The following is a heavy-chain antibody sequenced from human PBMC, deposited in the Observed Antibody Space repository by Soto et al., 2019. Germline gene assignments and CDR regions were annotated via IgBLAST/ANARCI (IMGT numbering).Heavy chain of an antibody. V-gene: IGHV3-7*01. CDR2: MKQDGSET. D-gene: IGHD3-3*01. J-gene: IGHJ4*02. CDR3: ARDQYDFLSGYYSDY. Sequence: EVRLVESGGGLVQPGGSLRLSCAASGFNFKNYWMSWVRQAPGKGLEWVANMKQDGSETYYGNSVKGRFTISTDNAKNALYLQMNSLRAEDTAVYYCARDQYDFLSGYYSDYWGQGNLVTVSS. CDR1: GFNFKNYW.